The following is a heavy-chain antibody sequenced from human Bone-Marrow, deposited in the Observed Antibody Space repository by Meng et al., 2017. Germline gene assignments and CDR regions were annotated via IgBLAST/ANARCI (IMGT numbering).Heavy chain of an antibody. CDR3: ARALFNSGCDY. V-gene: IGHV1-2*02. CDR1: GYTFTGNY. CDR2: INPNSGGT. J-gene: IGHJ4*02. D-gene: IGHD5-12*01. Sequence: ASVKVSCKASGYTFTGNYMHWVRQAPGQGLEWIGWINPNSGGTDYAQKFQGRVTMTRDKSINTVYMELNTLQSDDTAVYYCARALFNSGCDYWGQGTLVTVSS.